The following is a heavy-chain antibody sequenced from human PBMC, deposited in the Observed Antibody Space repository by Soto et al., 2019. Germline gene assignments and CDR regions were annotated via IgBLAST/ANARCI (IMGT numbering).Heavy chain of an antibody. D-gene: IGHD3-3*01. CDR1: GYTFTSYY. CDR2: INPSGGST. V-gene: IGHV1-46*01. Sequence: ASVKVSCKASGYTFTSYYMHWVRQAPGQGLEWMGIINPSGGSTSYAQKFQGRVTMTRDTSTSTVYMELSSLRSEDTAVYYCATDSTIFGVAQIGYFDYWGQGTLVTVSS. CDR3: ATDSTIFGVAQIGYFDY. J-gene: IGHJ4*02.